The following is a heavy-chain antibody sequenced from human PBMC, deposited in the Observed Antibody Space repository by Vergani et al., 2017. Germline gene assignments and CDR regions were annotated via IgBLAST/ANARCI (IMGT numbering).Heavy chain of an antibody. CDR2: IYYSGST. V-gene: IGHV4-31*03. CDR1: GGSISSGGYY. Sequence: QVQLQESGPGLVKPSQTLSLTCTVSGGSISSGGYYWSWIRQHPGKGLEWIGYIYYSGSTYYNPSLQSRVTISVDTSKNQFSLKLSSVTAADTAVYYCARGDDLRGSGSWGAFDIWGQGTMVTVSS. J-gene: IGHJ3*02. CDR3: ARGDDLRGSGSWGAFDI. D-gene: IGHD3-10*01.